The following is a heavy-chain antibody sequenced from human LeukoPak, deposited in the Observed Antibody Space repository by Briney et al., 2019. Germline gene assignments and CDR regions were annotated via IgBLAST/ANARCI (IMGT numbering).Heavy chain of an antibody. CDR3: ARVVSGWHDAFDI. CDR2: IKQDGSEK. Sequence: GGSLRLSCAGSGFTFSSHWMSWVRQAPGKGLQWVASIKQDGSEKHYVDSVRGRFTISRDNAENSLYLQMNSLRAEDTAVYYCARVVSGWHDAFDIWGQGTMVTVSS. V-gene: IGHV3-7*02. CDR1: GFTFSSHW. J-gene: IGHJ3*02. D-gene: IGHD6-19*01.